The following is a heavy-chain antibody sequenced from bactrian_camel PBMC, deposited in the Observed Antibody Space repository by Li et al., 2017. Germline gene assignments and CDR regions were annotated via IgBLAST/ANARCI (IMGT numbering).Heavy chain of an antibody. D-gene: IGHD3*01. CDR2: IEGDGAT. V-gene: IGHV3S9*01. J-gene: IGHJ4*01. Sequence: HVQLVESGGGSVQAGGSLRLSCAVAGYTGRSNCLGWFRRTDEQEREGVAGIEGDGATAYSDSVKGRFTISQDHAKNTVYLQMNRLKPEDTGMYYCATDRTRGYICGYYFLNNPSSHYWGQGTQVTVS. CDR1: GYTGRSNC. CDR3: ATDRTRGYICGYYFLNNPSSHY.